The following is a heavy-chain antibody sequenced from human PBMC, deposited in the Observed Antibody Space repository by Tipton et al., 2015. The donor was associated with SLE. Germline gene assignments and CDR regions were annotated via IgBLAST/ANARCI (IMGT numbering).Heavy chain of an antibody. V-gene: IGHV1-18*04. CDR2: ISAYNGNT. D-gene: IGHD3-3*01. CDR3: ARDRVTIFGVVVEVFDY. Sequence: SGPEVKKPGASVKVSCKASGYTFTSYGISWVRQAPGQGLEWMGWISAYNGNTNYAQKLQGRVTMTTDTSTSTAYMELRSLRSDDTVVYYCARDRVTIFGVVVEVFDYWGQGTLVTVSS. J-gene: IGHJ4*02. CDR1: GYTFTSYG.